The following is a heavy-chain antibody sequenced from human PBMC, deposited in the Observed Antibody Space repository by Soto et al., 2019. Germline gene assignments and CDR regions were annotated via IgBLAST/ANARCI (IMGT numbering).Heavy chain of an antibody. V-gene: IGHV4-4*07. J-gene: IGHJ5*02. Sequence: QVQLQESGPGLVKPSETLSLTCTVSGGSISSYYWSWIRQPAGKGLEWIVRIYTSGSTNYNPSLKSRVTMSVDTSKNQFYLKLSSVTAADTAVYYCARDRYYDILTGYSFDPWGQGTLVTVSS. CDR2: IYTSGST. CDR3: ARDRYYDILTGYSFDP. D-gene: IGHD3-9*01. CDR1: GGSISSYY.